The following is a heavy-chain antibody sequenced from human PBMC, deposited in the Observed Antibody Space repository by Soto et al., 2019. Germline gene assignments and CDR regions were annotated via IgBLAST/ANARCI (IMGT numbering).Heavy chain of an antibody. CDR2: IRSMANGYAT. J-gene: IGHJ4*02. CDR1: GFTFSGSA. CDR3: TRHWEDSSGYFLV. V-gene: IGHV3-73*01. D-gene: IGHD3-22*01. Sequence: GGSLRLSCAASGFTFSGSAMHWVRQTSGKGLEWVGRIRSMANGYATAYAASVKGRFTVSRDDSENTAYLQMDSLKTEDTAVYYCTRHWEDSSGYFLVWGQGNLVTGSS.